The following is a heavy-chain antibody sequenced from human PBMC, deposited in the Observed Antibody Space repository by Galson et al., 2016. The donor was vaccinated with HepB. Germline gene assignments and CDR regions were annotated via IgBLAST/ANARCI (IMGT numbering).Heavy chain of an antibody. V-gene: IGHV1-69*06. CDR2: IIPIFGTA. D-gene: IGHD1-14*01. Sequence: SVKVSCKASGGTFSSYAISWVRQAPGQGLEWMGGIIPIFGTANYAQKFQGRVTITADKSTSTAYMALSSLRSDDTAVYYCARDAGTPLLPSYYFDSWGQGTLVTVSS. CDR1: GGTFSSYA. J-gene: IGHJ4*02. CDR3: ARDAGTPLLPSYYFDS.